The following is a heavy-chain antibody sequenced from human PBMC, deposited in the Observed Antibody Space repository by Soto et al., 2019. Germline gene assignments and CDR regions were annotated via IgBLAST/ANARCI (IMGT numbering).Heavy chain of an antibody. CDR3: ATVGGATNAFDI. V-gene: IGHV1-24*01. Sequence: ASVKVSCKVSGYTLTELSMHWVRQAPGKGLEWMGGFDPEDGETIYAQKFQGRVTMTEDTSTDTAYMELSSLRSEDTAVHYCATVGGATNAFDIWGQGTMVTVSS. D-gene: IGHD1-26*01. CDR2: FDPEDGET. CDR1: GYTLTELS. J-gene: IGHJ3*02.